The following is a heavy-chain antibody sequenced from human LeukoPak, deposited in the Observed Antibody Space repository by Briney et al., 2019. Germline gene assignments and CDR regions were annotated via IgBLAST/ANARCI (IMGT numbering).Heavy chain of an antibody. D-gene: IGHD2-2*01. V-gene: IGHV3-66*01. CDR1: GFTVSSNY. CDR3: VTYQLLLYGFDY. J-gene: IGHJ4*02. Sequence: GGSLRLSCVASGFTVSSNYMSWVRQAPGKGLEWVSMFYSGGSTFYADSVRGGFTLARDSSKNTLYIQMNTPRDEDTAVYNCVTYQLLLYGFDYWGQGTLVTVSS. CDR2: FYSGGST.